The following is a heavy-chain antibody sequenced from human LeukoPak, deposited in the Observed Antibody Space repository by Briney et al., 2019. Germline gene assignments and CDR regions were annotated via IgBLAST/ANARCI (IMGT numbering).Heavy chain of an antibody. CDR3: AREDSVHDYSDY. D-gene: IGHD5/OR15-5a*01. Sequence: GGSLRLSCAASGFTFTSCDMNWVRQAPGKGLEWVSYTSISGSTIYYADSVKGRFTISRDNAKNSLYLQMSSLRAEDTAVYYCAREDSVHDYSDYWGQGTLVTVSS. CDR2: TSISGSTI. J-gene: IGHJ4*02. CDR1: GFTFTSCD. V-gene: IGHV3-48*03.